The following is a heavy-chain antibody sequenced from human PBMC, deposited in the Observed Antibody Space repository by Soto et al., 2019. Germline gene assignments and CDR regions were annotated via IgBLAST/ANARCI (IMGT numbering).Heavy chain of an antibody. J-gene: IGHJ4*02. CDR1: GDSMSKYY. D-gene: IGHD1-26*01. CDR2: LYTSGST. V-gene: IGHV4-4*07. CDR3: ARTVGAAYSFDF. Sequence: QVQLQESGPGLVKPSETLSLTCTVSGDSMSKYYWSWIRQPAGKGLEWIGRLYTSGSTNYNPSLKRRVNMAIDTSNSHFSLNLKSVTAADAAVYYCARTVGAAYSFDFWGQGALVTVSS.